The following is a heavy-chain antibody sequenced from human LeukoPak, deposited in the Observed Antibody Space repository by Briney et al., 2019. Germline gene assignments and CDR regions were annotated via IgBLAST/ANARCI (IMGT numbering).Heavy chain of an antibody. CDR1: GFTFDNYA. J-gene: IGHJ4*01. CDR3: ARYSSSSGGAAYYLDY. D-gene: IGHD6-6*01. CDR2: ISGDGSVT. V-gene: IGHV3-74*01. Sequence: GGSLRLSCAASGFTFDNYAMHWVRQAPGKGLEWVSRISGDGSVTNYADSVQGRFTISRDNAKNILYLQINSLRSEDTAVYYCARYSSSSGGAAYYLDYWGHGTLVTVSS.